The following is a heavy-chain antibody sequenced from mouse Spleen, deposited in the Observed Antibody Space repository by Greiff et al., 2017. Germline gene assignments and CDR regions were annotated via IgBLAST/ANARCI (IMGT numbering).Heavy chain of an antibody. V-gene: IGHV1S81*02. Sequence: QVQLQQPGAELVKPGASVKLSCKASGYTFTSYWMHWVKQRPGQGLEWIGEINPSNGRTNYNEKFKSKATLTVDKSSSTAYMQLSSLTSEDSAVYYCTRGLSMDYWGQGTSVTVSS. J-gene: IGHJ4*01. CDR2: INPSNGRT. CDR3: TRGLSMDY. CDR1: GYTFTSYW.